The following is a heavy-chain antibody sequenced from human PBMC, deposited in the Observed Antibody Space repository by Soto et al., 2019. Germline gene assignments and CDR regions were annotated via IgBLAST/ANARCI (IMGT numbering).Heavy chain of an antibody. CDR3: AKETYSGPLDY. V-gene: IGHV3-30*18. CDR1: GFTFSSYG. J-gene: IGHJ4*02. D-gene: IGHD2-15*01. Sequence: QVQLVESGGGVVQPGRSLRLSCAASGFTFSSYGMHWVRQAPGKGLEWVAVISYDGSNKYYADSVKGRFTISRDNSNNTLSLQMNSLRAEDTAVYYCAKETYSGPLDYWGQGTLVTVSS. CDR2: ISYDGSNK.